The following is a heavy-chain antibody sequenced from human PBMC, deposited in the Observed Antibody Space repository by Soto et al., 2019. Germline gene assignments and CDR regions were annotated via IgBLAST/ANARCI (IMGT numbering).Heavy chain of an antibody. CDR2: IIPILGIA. J-gene: IGHJ4*02. V-gene: IGHV1-69*08. CDR1: GGTFSSYT. D-gene: IGHD3-10*01. Sequence: QVQLVQSGAEVKKPGSSVKVSCKASGGTFSSYTISWVRQAPGQGLEWMGRIIPILGIANYAQKFQGRVTITADKSTITAYVELSSLRSEDTFVYYCARESDGSGTPQGVWGQGTLVTVSS. CDR3: ARESDGSGTPQGV.